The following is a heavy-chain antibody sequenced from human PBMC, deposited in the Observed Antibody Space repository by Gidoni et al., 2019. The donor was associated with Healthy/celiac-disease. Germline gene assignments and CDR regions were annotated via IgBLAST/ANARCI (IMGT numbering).Heavy chain of an antibody. D-gene: IGHD6-6*01. CDR2: ISYDGSNK. V-gene: IGHV3-30-3*01. Sequence: QVQLVESGGGVVQPGRSLRLSCAASGFTFISYAMHWVRQAPGKGLEWVAVISYDGSNKYYADSVKGRFTISRDNSKNTLYLQMNSLRAEDTAVYYCASLVIAARRVRYFDYWGQGTLVTVSS. CDR3: ASLVIAARRVRYFDY. J-gene: IGHJ4*02. CDR1: GFTFISYA.